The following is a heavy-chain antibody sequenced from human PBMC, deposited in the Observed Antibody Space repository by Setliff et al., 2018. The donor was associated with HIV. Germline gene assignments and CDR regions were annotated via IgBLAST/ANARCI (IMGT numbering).Heavy chain of an antibody. D-gene: IGHD6-19*01. Sequence: GESLKISCAASGFTFSSNWMSWVRQAPGKGLEWVANIKQDGGEKYYMDSVKGRFTISRDNAKYSLYLQMNSLRAEDTAVYYCARDYSPAGTGWFDPWGQGTLVTVPQ. CDR2: IKQDGGEK. V-gene: IGHV3-7*03. CDR3: ARDYSPAGTGWFDP. J-gene: IGHJ5*02. CDR1: GFTFSSNW.